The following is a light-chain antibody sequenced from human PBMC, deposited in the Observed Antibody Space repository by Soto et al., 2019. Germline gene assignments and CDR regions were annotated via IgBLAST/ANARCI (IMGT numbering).Light chain of an antibody. J-gene: IGLJ1*01. CDR2: DVN. CDR1: SNDVGGYNY. Sequence: QSALTQPRSVSGSPGQSVTISCTGTSNDVGGYNYVSWYQQYPGKAPKLMIFDVNKRPSGVPDRFSGSKSGNTASLTISGLQADDEAAYYCCSYAPSGVFGTGTKLTVL. CDR3: CSYAPSGV. V-gene: IGLV2-11*01.